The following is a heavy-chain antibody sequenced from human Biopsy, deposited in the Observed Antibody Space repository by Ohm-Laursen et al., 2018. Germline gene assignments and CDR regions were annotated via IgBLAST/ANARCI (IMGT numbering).Heavy chain of an antibody. J-gene: IGHJ5*02. V-gene: IGHV4-39*01. Sequence: SVTLSLTCTVSGVSINGGRYYWNWIRHHPGKGLEWIGNIYNTDTTFYNPSLKSRVTISVNTSANQFSLKVSSVTAADTALYFCARHPTGFWFDPWGHGTLVTVSS. CDR3: ARHPTGFWFDP. CDR1: GVSINGGRYY. CDR2: IYNTDTT.